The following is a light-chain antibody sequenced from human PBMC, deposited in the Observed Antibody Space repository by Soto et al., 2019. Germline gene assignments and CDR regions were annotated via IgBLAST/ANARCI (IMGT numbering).Light chain of an antibody. CDR1: QSVGGNS. V-gene: IGKV3-20*01. J-gene: IGKJ1*01. CDR3: QQYQNSPRT. CDR2: DTS. Sequence: ETVLTQSPGTLSLSPGERATVSCMASQSVGGNSLAWYQQRPGQAPRLLIYDTSKRATGIPDRFSGSGSGTDFTLTISRLEPADFAVYYCQQYQNSPRTFGQGTKVDI.